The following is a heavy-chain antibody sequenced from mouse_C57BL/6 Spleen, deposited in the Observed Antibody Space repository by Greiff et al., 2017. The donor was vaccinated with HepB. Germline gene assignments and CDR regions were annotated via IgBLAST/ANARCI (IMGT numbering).Heavy chain of an antibody. V-gene: IGHV1-19*01. Sequence: VQLQQSGPVLVKPGASVKMSCKASGYTFTDYYMNWVKQSHGKSLEWIGVINPYNGGTSYNQKFKGKATLTVDKSSSTAYMELNSLTSEDSAVYYCARYDYGYDGYYAMDYWGQGTSVTVSS. D-gene: IGHD2-2*01. CDR2: INPYNGGT. CDR1: GYTFTDYY. J-gene: IGHJ4*01. CDR3: ARYDYGYDGYYAMDY.